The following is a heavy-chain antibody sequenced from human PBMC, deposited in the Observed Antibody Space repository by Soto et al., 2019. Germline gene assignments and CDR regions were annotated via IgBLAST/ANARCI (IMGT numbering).Heavy chain of an antibody. Sequence: GGSLRLSCAASGFTFSSYSMNWVRQAPGKGLEWVSYISSSSSTIYYADSVKGRFTISRDNAKNSLYLQMDSLRDEDTAVYYCARDTSITIFGVVDSHYYYYGMDVCGQGTTVTVSS. J-gene: IGHJ6*02. V-gene: IGHV3-48*02. CDR1: GFTFSSYS. D-gene: IGHD3-3*01. CDR3: ARDTSITIFGVVDSHYYYYGMDV. CDR2: ISSSSSTI.